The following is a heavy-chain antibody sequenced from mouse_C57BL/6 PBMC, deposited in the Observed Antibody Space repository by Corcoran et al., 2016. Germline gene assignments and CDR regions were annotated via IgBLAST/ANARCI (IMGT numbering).Heavy chain of an antibody. CDR1: GYTFTTYG. CDR3: ARKAYAMDY. V-gene: IGHV9-3*01. Sequence: QIQLVQSGPELTKPGETVKISCKASGYTFTTYGMSWVKQAPGKGLKWMGWINTYSGVPTYADDFKGRFAFSLETSASTAYLQINNLKNEDTATYCCARKAYAMDYWGQGTSVTVSS. CDR2: INTYSGVP. J-gene: IGHJ4*01.